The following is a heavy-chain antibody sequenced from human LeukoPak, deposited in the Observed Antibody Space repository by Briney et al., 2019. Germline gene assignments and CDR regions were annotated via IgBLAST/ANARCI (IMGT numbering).Heavy chain of an antibody. Sequence: GASVKVSCKASGYTFTGSYINWVRQAPGQGLEWMGWISAYAQKLQGRVTMTTDTSTSTAYMELRSLRSDDTAVYYCARDPPRRYCSGGSCYPDYWGQGTLVTVSS. V-gene: IGHV1-18*04. J-gene: IGHJ4*02. D-gene: IGHD2-15*01. CDR1: GYTFTGSY. CDR3: ARDPPRRYCSGGSCYPDY. CDR2: ISAY.